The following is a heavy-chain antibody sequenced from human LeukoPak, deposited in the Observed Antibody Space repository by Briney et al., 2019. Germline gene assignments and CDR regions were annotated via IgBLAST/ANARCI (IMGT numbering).Heavy chain of an antibody. CDR3: ARGAPSSSWGVDYYYYMDV. CDR2: IYYSGST. V-gene: IGHV4-59*08. J-gene: IGHJ6*03. CDR1: GGSISSYY. Sequence: PSETLSLTCTVSGGSISSYYWSWIRQPPGKGLEWIGYIYYSGSTNYNPSLKSRVTISVDTSKNQFSLKLSSVTAADTAVYYCARGAPSSSWGVDYYYYMDVWGKGTTVTVSS. D-gene: IGHD6-13*01.